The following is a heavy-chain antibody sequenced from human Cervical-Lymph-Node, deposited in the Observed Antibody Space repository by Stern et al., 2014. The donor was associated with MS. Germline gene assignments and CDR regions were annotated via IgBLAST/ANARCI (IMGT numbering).Heavy chain of an antibody. V-gene: IGHV3-74*02. CDR1: GFTFRYYW. J-gene: IGHJ4*02. Sequence: VQLVESGGGLVQPGGSLTLSCVDSGFTFRYYWMHWVRQAPGKGLVWVSRINSDGSTTEYADSVKGRFTISRDNAKNTLYLQMNSLRAEDTAVYYCATVPFGGHFENWGQGTLVTVSS. CDR2: INSDGSTT. D-gene: IGHD2-15*01. CDR3: ATVPFGGHFEN.